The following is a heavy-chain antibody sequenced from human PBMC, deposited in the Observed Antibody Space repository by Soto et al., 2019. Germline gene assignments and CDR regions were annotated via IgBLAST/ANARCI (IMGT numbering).Heavy chain of an antibody. Sequence: QVQLVQSGAEVKKPGSSVKVSCKASGGTFSSYAISWVRQAPGQGLEWMGGIIPFFGTVNYAQKFQARVTITADESTSTAYMELSSLRSEDTAVYYCARDGGDSSGWQSYHYYGIDVWGQGTTVTVSS. V-gene: IGHV1-69*01. D-gene: IGHD6-19*01. J-gene: IGHJ6*02. CDR2: IIPFFGTV. CDR1: GGTFSSYA. CDR3: ARDGGDSSGWQSYHYYGIDV.